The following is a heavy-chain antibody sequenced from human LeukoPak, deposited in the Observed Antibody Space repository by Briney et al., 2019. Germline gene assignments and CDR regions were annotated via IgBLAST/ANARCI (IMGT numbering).Heavy chain of an antibody. CDR1: GGSISSYY. V-gene: IGHV4-4*07. D-gene: IGHD4-11*01. Sequence: PSETLSLTCTVSGGSISSYYWSWIRQLAGKGLEWIGRIYTSGSTNYNPSLKSRVTMSVDTSKNQFSLKLSSVTAADTAVYYCARETTVTTTYYYYYYMDVWGKGTTVTVSS. J-gene: IGHJ6*03. CDR2: IYTSGST. CDR3: ARETTVTTTYYYYYYMDV.